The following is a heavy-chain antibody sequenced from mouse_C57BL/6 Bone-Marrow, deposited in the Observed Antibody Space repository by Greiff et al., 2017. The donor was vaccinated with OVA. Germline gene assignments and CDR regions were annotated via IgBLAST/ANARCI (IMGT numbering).Heavy chain of an antibody. CDR1: GYAFTNYL. Sequence: QVQLQQSGAELVRPGTSVKVSCKASGYAFTNYLIEWVKQRPGQGLEWIGVINPGSGGTNYNEKFKGKATLTADKSSSTAYMQLSSLTSEDSAVYFCARPQLRLRPAWFAYWGQGTLVTVSA. D-gene: IGHD3-2*02. J-gene: IGHJ3*01. V-gene: IGHV1-54*01. CDR3: ARPQLRLRPAWFAY. CDR2: INPGSGGT.